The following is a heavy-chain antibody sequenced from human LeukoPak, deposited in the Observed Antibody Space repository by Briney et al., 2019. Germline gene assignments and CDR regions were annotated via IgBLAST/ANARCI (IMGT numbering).Heavy chain of an antibody. CDR1: GGSISSYY. CDR3: ARRVAGESRAFDI. CDR2: IYYSGST. V-gene: IGHV4-59*01. J-gene: IGHJ3*02. D-gene: IGHD3-10*01. Sequence: DPSETLSLTCTVSGGSISSYYWSWLRQPPGKGLEWIGYIYYSGSTNYNPSLKSRVTISLDTSKNQFPLKLSSLTAADTAVYYCARRVAGESRAFDIWGQGTMVTVSS.